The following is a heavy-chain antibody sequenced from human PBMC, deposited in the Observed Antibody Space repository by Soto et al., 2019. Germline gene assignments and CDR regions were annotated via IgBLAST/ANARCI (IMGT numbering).Heavy chain of an antibody. D-gene: IGHD5-18*01. CDR3: AKLARGGYSYGLDYGMDV. Sequence: GGSLRLSCAASGFTFSSYAMSWVRQAPGKGLEWVSAISGSGGSTYYADSVKGRFTISRDNSKNTLYLQMNSLRAEDTAVYYCAKLARGGYSYGLDYGMDVWGQGTTVTVSS. CDR2: ISGSGGST. J-gene: IGHJ6*02. V-gene: IGHV3-23*01. CDR1: GFTFSSYA.